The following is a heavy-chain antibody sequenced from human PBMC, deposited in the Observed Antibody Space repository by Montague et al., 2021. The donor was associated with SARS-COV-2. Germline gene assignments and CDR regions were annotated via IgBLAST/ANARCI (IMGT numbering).Heavy chain of an antibody. Sequence: SLRLSCAASGFTFSSYSMNWVRQAPGKGLVWVSRINSDGSSTSYADSVKGRFTISRDNAENTLYLQMNSLRAEDTAVYYCARDRFWGVVPFDPWGQGTLVTVSS. CDR1: GFTFSSYS. J-gene: IGHJ5*02. CDR2: INSDGSST. CDR3: ARDRFWGVVPFDP. D-gene: IGHD3-3*01. V-gene: IGHV3-74*01.